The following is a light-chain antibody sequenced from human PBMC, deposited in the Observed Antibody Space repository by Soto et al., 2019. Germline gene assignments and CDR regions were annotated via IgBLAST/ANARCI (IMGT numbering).Light chain of an antibody. J-gene: IGKJ5*01. CDR3: HQRYSTPLP. Sequence: DIQMTQSPSSLSASVGDRVTITCRASQSISSYLNWYQQKPGKAPKLLIYAASSLQSGVPSRFSGSEYGTDFTLTISSLQPEDFDTYYCHQRYSTPLPLGPGTRLQIK. CDR2: AAS. CDR1: QSISSY. V-gene: IGKV1-39*01.